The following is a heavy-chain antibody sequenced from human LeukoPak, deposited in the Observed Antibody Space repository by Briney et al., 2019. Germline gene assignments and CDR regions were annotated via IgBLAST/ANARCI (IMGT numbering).Heavy chain of an antibody. CDR2: INPNSGGT. J-gene: IGHJ4*02. CDR3: ARDRFVSQYSSSWYYY. V-gene: IGHV1-2*02. D-gene: IGHD6-13*01. Sequence: ASVKVSCKASGYTFTGYYMHWVRQAPGQGLEWMGWINPNSGGTNYAQKFQGRVTMTRDTSISTAYMELSSLRSEDTAVYYCARDRFVSQYSSSWYYYWGQGTLVTVSS. CDR1: GYTFTGYY.